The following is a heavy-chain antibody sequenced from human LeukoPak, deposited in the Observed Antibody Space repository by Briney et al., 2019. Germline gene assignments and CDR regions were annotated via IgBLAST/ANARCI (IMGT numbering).Heavy chain of an antibody. D-gene: IGHD1-26*01. V-gene: IGHV4-59*08. Sequence: SETLSLPCTVSGGSISSYYWSWIRQPPGKGLEWIGYIYYSGSINYNPSLKSRVTISVDTSKNQFSLKLRSVTAADTAVYYCARYSGSYSGFDYWGQGTLVTVSS. CDR3: ARYSGSYSGFDY. CDR1: GGSISSYY. CDR2: IYYSGSI. J-gene: IGHJ4*02.